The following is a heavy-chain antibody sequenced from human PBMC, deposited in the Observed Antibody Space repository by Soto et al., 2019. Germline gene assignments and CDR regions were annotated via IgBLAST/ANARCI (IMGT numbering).Heavy chain of an antibody. CDR2: ISYDGSNK. J-gene: IGHJ4*02. Sequence: QVQLVESGGGVVQPGRSLRLSCAASGFTFSSYAMHWVRQAPGKGLEWVAVISYDGSNKYYADSVKGRFTISRDNSKNTLYLQMNSLRAEDTAVYYCARDGGYCSSTSCPVYSSSWDFDYWGQGTLVTVSS. CDR3: ARDGGYCSSTSCPVYSSSWDFDY. V-gene: IGHV3-30-3*01. D-gene: IGHD2-2*01. CDR1: GFTFSSYA.